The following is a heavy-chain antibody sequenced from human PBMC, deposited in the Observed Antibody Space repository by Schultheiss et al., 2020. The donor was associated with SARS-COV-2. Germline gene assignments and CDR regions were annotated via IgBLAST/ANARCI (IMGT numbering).Heavy chain of an antibody. V-gene: IGHV1-18*04. CDR1: GYTFTSYG. Sequence: ASVKVSCKASGYTFTSYGISWVRQAPGQGLEWMGWISADNGNTNYAQKFQGRVTMTRNTSISTAYMELSSLRSEDTAVYYCARRTGAAVADSIDYWGQGTLVTVSS. CDR3: ARRTGAAVADSIDY. CDR2: ISADNGNT. D-gene: IGHD6-19*01. J-gene: IGHJ4*02.